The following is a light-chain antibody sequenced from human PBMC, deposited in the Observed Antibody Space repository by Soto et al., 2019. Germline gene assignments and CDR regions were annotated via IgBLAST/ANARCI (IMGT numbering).Light chain of an antibody. CDR1: SSDVGGYNY. Sequence: QSALTQPRSVSGSPGQSVTISCTGTSSDVGGYNYVSWYQQHPGKAPKLMIYDVSKRPSGVPDRFSGSKSGNTASLTISGLQAEDEAAYYCCSYVGTETYSFGTGTKLTVL. V-gene: IGLV2-11*01. J-gene: IGLJ1*01. CDR2: DVS. CDR3: CSYVGTETYS.